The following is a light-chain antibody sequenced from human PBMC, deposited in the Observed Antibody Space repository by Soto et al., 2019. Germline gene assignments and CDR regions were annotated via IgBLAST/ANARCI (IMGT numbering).Light chain of an antibody. Sequence: EIVLTQSPATLSLSPGERATLSCRASQSVSSYLAWYQQKPGQAPRLLIYDASNRATGIPARFSGSGSGTDSTPTISSLEPEDFAVYYCQQRSNWPPYTCGQGTKLEIK. J-gene: IGKJ2*01. CDR3: QQRSNWPPYT. V-gene: IGKV3-11*01. CDR2: DAS. CDR1: QSVSSY.